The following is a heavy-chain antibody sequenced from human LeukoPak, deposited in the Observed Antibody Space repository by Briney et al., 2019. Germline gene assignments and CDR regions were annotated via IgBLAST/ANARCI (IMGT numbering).Heavy chain of an antibody. J-gene: IGHJ6*02. V-gene: IGHV3-23*01. CDR1: GFTFSSYA. Sequence: GGSLRLSCAASGFTFSSYAMSWVRQAPGKGLEWVSAISGSGGSTYYADSVKGRFTISRDNSKNTLYLQMNSLRAEDTAVYYCAKDEFASGWLSEYYYYYGMDVWGQGTTVTVSS. D-gene: IGHD6-19*01. CDR3: AKDEFASGWLSEYYYYYGMDV. CDR2: ISGSGGST.